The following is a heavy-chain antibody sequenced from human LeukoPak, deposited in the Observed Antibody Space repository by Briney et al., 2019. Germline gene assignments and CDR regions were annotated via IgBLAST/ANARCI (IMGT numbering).Heavy chain of an antibody. D-gene: IGHD1-26*01. CDR3: ARAPVGTNGVFDY. CDR1: GYIFNSYG. J-gene: IGHJ4*02. Sequence: ASVKVSCKASGYIFNSYGISWVRQAPGQGLEWIGWISAFNGNTNYAQKFQGGVTMTTGTSTNTAYMELRSLSSDDTAVYFCARAPVGTNGVFDYWGQGTLATVSS. V-gene: IGHV1-18*01. CDR2: ISAFNGNT.